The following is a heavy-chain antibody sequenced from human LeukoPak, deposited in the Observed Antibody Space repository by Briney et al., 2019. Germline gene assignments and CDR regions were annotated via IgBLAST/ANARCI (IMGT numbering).Heavy chain of an antibody. J-gene: IGHJ4*02. V-gene: IGHV3-33*01. CDR2: IWYDGSNK. CDR1: GFTFSSYG. D-gene: IGHD6-6*01. CDR3: XSESSSSDY. Sequence: GGSLRLSCAASGFTFSSYGMHWVRQAPGKGLEWVAVIWYDGSNKYYADSVKGRFTISRDNSKNTLYLQMNSLRAEDTAVYYFXSESSSSDYWGQGTLVTVSS.